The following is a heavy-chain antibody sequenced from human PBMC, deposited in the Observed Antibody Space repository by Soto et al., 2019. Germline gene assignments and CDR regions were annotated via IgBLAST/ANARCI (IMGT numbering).Heavy chain of an antibody. D-gene: IGHD6-19*01. Sequence: EVQLVESGGGLVQPGGSLKLSCAASGFTFSGSAMHWVRQASGKGLEWVGRIRSKANSYATAYAASVKGRFTISRDDSKHTAYLQMNSLKTEDTAVYYCPCHEGAVAGTWLWGQGTLVTVSS. CDR1: GFTFSGSA. CDR3: PCHEGAVAGTWL. V-gene: IGHV3-73*02. J-gene: IGHJ4*02. CDR2: IRSKANSYAT.